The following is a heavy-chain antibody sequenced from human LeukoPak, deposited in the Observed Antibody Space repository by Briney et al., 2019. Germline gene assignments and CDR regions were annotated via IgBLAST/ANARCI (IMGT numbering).Heavy chain of an antibody. J-gene: IGHJ3*02. CDR2: IYYSGST. CDR1: GGSISSSSYY. D-gene: IGHD2-15*01. V-gene: IGHV4-39*07. CDR3: ARDRYCSGGNCYYAFDI. Sequence: SETLSLTCTVSGGSISSSSYYWGWIRQPPGKGLEWIGSIYYSGSTYYNPSLKSRVTISVDTSKNQFSLKLSSVTAADTAVYYCARDRYCSGGNCYYAFDIWGQGTMVTVSS.